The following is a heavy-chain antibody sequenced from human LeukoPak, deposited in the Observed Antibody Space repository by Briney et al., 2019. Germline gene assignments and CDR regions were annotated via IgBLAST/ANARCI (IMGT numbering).Heavy chain of an antibody. CDR3: AKWGCSGGSCCPFDY. J-gene: IGHJ4*02. CDR2: ISGSGGST. CDR1: GFTFSSYG. V-gene: IGHV3-23*01. Sequence: GGSLRLSCAASGFTFSSYGTSWVRQAPGKGLEWVSAISGSGGSTYYADSVKGRFTISRDKSKNTLYLQMNSLRAEDTAVYYCAKWGCSGGSCCPFDYWGQGTLVTVSS. D-gene: IGHD2-15*01.